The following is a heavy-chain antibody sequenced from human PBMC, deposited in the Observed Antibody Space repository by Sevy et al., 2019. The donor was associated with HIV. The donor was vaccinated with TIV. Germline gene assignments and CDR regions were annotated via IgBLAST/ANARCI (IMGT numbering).Heavy chain of an antibody. CDR3: ARATEILYFFDY. CDR2: INHSGST. CDR1: GGSFSGYY. V-gene: IGHV4-34*01. J-gene: IGHJ4*02. D-gene: IGHD2-15*01. Sequence: SETLSLTCAVYGGSFSGYYWSWIRQPPGKGLEWIGEINHSGSTNYNPSLKSRVTISVDTSKNQFSLKLGSVTAADTAVYYCARATEILYFFDYWGQGTLVTVSS.